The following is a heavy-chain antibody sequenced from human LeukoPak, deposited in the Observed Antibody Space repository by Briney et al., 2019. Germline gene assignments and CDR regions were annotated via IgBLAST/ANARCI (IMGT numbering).Heavy chain of an antibody. D-gene: IGHD4-17*01. Sequence: ASVKVSCKASGYTFTSYGISWVRQAPGQGREWMGWISAYNGNTNYAQKLQGRVTMTADTSTSTAYMELRSLRSDDTAVYYCARVPESYGDYAAFDYWGQGTLVTVSS. CDR1: GYTFTSYG. CDR3: ARVPESYGDYAAFDY. J-gene: IGHJ4*02. CDR2: ISAYNGNT. V-gene: IGHV1-18*01.